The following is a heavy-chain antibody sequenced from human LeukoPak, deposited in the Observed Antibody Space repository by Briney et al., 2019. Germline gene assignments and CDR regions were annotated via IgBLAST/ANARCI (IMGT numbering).Heavy chain of an antibody. J-gene: IGHJ6*02. CDR1: GGTFSSYA. Sequence: SVKVSCKASGGTFSSYAISWVRQAPGQGLEWMGGIIPIFGTANYAQKFQGRVTITADESTSTAYMELSSLRSEDTAVYYCAREAGIDPTSNTYYYGMDVWGQGTTVTVSS. V-gene: IGHV1-69*01. D-gene: IGHD3-10*01. CDR2: IIPIFGTA. CDR3: AREAGIDPTSNTYYYGMDV.